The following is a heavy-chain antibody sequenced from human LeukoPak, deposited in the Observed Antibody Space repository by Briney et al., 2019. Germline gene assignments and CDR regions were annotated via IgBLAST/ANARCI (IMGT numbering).Heavy chain of an antibody. CDR3: ARVHYYDSSGYYYFDY. D-gene: IGHD3-22*01. CDR1: GCTFTSYF. Sequence: ASVKVSCKASGCTFTSYFIHWVRQAPGQGLEWMGIINPSGGSTGYPQKFQGRVTMTRDTSTSTVYMELSSLRSEDAAVYYCARVHYYDSSGYYYFDYWGQGTLVTVSS. CDR2: INPSGGST. V-gene: IGHV1-46*01. J-gene: IGHJ4*02.